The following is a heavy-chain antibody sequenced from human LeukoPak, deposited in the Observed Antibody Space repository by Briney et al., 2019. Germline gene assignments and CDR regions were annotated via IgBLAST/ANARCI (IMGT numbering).Heavy chain of an antibody. D-gene: IGHD3-9*01. CDR3: ARPSESGGSVFDPLRLDV. V-gene: IGHV1-69*04. CDR2: IIPILGKT. CDR1: GGASTEHA. J-gene: IGHJ6*02. Sequence: GASVKVSCKASGGASTEHAITWLRLAPGQGLEWMGRIIPILGKTYYAHNFRGRVTITADKSTSTVYMEVSSLRSEDTAMYYCARPSESGGSVFDPLRLDVWGQGTTVTVSS.